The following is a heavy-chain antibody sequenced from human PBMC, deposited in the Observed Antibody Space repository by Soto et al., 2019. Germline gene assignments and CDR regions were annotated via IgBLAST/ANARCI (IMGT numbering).Heavy chain of an antibody. CDR1: GWCFSGYY. D-gene: IGHD3-10*01. V-gene: IGHV4-34*01. CDR3: AVTVALLWSGAPL. J-gene: IGHJ4*02. Sequence: SETLSLACAVYGWCFSGYYWSWIRQPPGKGLEWIGEINHSGSTNYNPSLKSRVTISLDTSKNQFSMKLSSVTAADTAVYYCAVTVALLWSGAPLWVEGTLGTVSS. CDR2: INHSGST.